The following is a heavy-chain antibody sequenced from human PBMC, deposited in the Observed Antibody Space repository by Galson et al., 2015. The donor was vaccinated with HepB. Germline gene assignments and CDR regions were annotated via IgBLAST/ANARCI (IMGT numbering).Heavy chain of an antibody. Sequence: SLRLSCAASGFTFSSYGMHWVRQAPGKGLEWVAVIWYDGSNKYYADSAKGRFTISRDNSKNTLYLQMNSLRAEDTAVYYCARDSAGVLWFAPDAFDIWGQGTMVTVSS. CDR3: ARDSAGVLWFAPDAFDI. CDR2: IWYDGSNK. V-gene: IGHV3-33*01. J-gene: IGHJ3*02. D-gene: IGHD3-10*01. CDR1: GFTFSSYG.